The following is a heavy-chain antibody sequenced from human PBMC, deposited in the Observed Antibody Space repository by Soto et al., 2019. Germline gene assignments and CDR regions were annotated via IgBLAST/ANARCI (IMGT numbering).Heavy chain of an antibody. CDR3: LAAAPDAFDI. Sequence: QLQLQESGPGLVKPSETLSLTCTVSGGSISSSSYYWGWIRQPPGKGLEWIGSIYYSGSTYYNPSLKSRVTISEDTSKIQFSLKLSSVTAADTAVYYCLAAAPDAFDIWGQGTMVTVSS. J-gene: IGHJ3*02. CDR2: IYYSGST. D-gene: IGHD6-13*01. CDR1: GGSISSSSYY. V-gene: IGHV4-39*01.